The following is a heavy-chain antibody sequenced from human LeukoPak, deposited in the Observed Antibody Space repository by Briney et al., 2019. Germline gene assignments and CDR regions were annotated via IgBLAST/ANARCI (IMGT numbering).Heavy chain of an antibody. CDR2: INSVGRST. CDR1: GFTFSRYW. J-gene: IGHJ4*02. CDR3: VMFEVVTVVKEFPYG. Sequence: GGSLRLSCAASGFTFSRYWMRWVRQAPGNGLVWVPSINSVGRSTSYADSVKGRFTIARDNAKNTLYLQMTSLRAEDTPVYYCVMFEVVTVVKEFPYGWGQGTLVTVSS. V-gene: IGHV3-74*01. D-gene: IGHD4-23*01.